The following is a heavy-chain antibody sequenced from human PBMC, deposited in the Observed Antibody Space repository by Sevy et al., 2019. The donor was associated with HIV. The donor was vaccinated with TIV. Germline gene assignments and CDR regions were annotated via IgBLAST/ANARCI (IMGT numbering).Heavy chain of an antibody. CDR1: GGSISSGDYY. V-gene: IGHV4-30-4*01. CDR2: IYYSGST. Sequence: SETLSLTCTVSGGSISSGDYYWSWIRQPPGKGLEWIGYIYYSGSTYYNPSLKSRVTISVDTSKNQFSRKLSSVTAADTAVYYCARGDSHPQTGLSVWFDPWGQGTLVTVSS. CDR3: ARGDSHPQTGLSVWFDP. D-gene: IGHD2-15*01. J-gene: IGHJ5*02.